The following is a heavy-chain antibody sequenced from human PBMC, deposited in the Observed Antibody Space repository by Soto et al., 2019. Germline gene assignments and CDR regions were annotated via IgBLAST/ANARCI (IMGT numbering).Heavy chain of an antibody. CDR2: IIPRSATA. Sequence: SVKVSCKASGDTFSTYTITWMRQAPGQGLEWMGGIIPRSATATYAQKFQGRLTITADRSTGTAYMELNSLRSEDTAVYYCARDSPIGSTFSGYDAIDYWGQGTLVTVSS. V-gene: IGHV1-69*06. CDR3: ARDSPIGSTFSGYDAIDY. D-gene: IGHD5-12*01. J-gene: IGHJ4*02. CDR1: GDTFSTYT.